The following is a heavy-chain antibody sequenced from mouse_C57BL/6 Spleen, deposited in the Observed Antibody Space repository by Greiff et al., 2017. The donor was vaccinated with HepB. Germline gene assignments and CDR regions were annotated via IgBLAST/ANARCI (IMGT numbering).Heavy chain of an antibody. CDR2: ISDGGSYT. V-gene: IGHV5-4*01. CDR1: GFTFSSYA. Sequence: EVQVVESGGGLVKPGGSLKLSCAASGFTFSSYAMSWVRQTPEKRLEWVATISDGGSYTYYPDNVKGRFTISRDNAKNNLYLQMSHLKSEDTAMYYCAREGITTVVARAMDYWGQGTSVTVSS. CDR3: AREGITTVVARAMDY. D-gene: IGHD1-1*01. J-gene: IGHJ4*01.